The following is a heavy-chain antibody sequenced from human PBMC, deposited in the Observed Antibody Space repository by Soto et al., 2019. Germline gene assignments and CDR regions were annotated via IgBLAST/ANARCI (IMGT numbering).Heavy chain of an antibody. CDR2: IFPSDSDT. V-gene: IGHV5-51*01. CDR3: ARKDKSGYFNWFDP. D-gene: IGHD3-22*01. J-gene: IGHJ5*02. CDR1: GYRFPAYW. Sequence: PVASLKISCRTSGYRFPAYWLAGVRQMLGKGLEWMGIIFPSDSDTRYSPSFQGQVTISADRSTSTVFLQWASLKASDTAVYFCARKDKSGYFNWFDPWGQGTLVTGSS.